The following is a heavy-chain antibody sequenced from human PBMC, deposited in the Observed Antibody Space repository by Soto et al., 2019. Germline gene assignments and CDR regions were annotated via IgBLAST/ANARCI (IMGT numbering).Heavy chain of an antibody. D-gene: IGHD2-8*01. CDR2: ISGSADST. V-gene: IGHV3-23*01. CDR1: GFSFSSFA. CDR3: AKTRGAMIYAISVYGMDV. Sequence: EVQLLESGGGFIHPGGSLRLSCAASGFSFSSFAMNWVRQAPGKGLEWVSIISGSADSTFYADSVKGRFTISRDNSKRTLYLQINSLRAEGTAVYYCAKTRGAMIYAISVYGMDVWGQGTTVTVSS. J-gene: IGHJ6*02.